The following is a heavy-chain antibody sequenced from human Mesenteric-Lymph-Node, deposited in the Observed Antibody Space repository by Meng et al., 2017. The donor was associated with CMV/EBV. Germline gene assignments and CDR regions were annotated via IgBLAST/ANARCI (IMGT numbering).Heavy chain of an antibody. J-gene: IGHJ5*02. V-gene: IGHV1-2*02. Sequence: ASVKVSCKSSGYTFTDYYIHWVRQAPGQGLEWMGWINGNSGDTNYAQKFHGRVTMTRDTSISTAYMELSRLTSDDTAVYYCARYYPLGWFDPWGQGTLVTVSS. D-gene: IGHD3-10*01. CDR3: ARYYPLGWFDP. CDR1: GYTFTDYY. CDR2: INGNSGDT.